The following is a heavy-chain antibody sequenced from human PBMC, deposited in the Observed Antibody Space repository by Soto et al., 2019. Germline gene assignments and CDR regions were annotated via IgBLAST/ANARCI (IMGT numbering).Heavy chain of an antibody. CDR2: IYYSGST. J-gene: IGHJ4*02. V-gene: IGHV4-39*01. CDR3: ARQVWSSWYLLDY. Sequence: SETLFLTCTVSGGSISSSSYYWGWIRQPPGKGLEWIGSIYYSGSTYYNPSLKSRVTISVDTSKNQFSLKLSSVTAADTAVYYCARQVWSSWYLLDYWGQGTLVTVSS. D-gene: IGHD6-13*01. CDR1: GGSISSSSYY.